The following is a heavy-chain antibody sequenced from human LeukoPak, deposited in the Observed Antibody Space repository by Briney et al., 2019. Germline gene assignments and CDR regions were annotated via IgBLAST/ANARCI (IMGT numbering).Heavy chain of an antibody. CDR3: ARDQTYYYGSGSSH. V-gene: IGHV3-20*04. CDR2: INWNGGST. Sequence: GGSLRLSCAASGFTFDDYGMSWVRQAPGKGLEWVSGINWNGGSTGYADSVKGRFTISRDNAKNSLYLQMNSLRAEDTALYYCARDQTYYYGSGSSHWGQGTLVTVSS. J-gene: IGHJ4*02. D-gene: IGHD3-10*01. CDR1: GFTFDDYG.